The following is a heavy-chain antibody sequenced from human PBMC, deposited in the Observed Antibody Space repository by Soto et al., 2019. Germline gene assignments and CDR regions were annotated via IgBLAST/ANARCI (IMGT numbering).Heavy chain of an antibody. Sequence: GGSLRLSCAASGFSISNNYMTWVRQAPGKGLEWVSLIDSGGDTYYADSVKGRFTLSRDSSKNTLYLQMNSLRAEDTAVYNCAKDRNYYDSSGYDYWGQGTLVTVSS. CDR2: IDSGGDT. D-gene: IGHD3-22*01. CDR1: GFSISNNY. J-gene: IGHJ4*02. CDR3: AKDRNYYDSSGYDY. V-gene: IGHV3-53*01.